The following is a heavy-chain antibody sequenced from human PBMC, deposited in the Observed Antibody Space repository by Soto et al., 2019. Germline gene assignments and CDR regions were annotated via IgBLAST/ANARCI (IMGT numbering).Heavy chain of an antibody. V-gene: IGHV4-59*08. CDR2: IYYSGST. D-gene: IGHD1-26*01. CDR1: GGSISSYY. Sequence: QVQLQESGPGLVKPSETLSLTCTVSGGSISSYYWSWIRQPPGKGLEWVGYIYYSGSTNYNPSLTLRVAXXVXPXXNPFSRKPGSVTGADPDVYFGARHSAGYGGAVFAYCGRGTLVTVSS. CDR3: ARHSAGYGGAVFAY. J-gene: IGHJ4*01.